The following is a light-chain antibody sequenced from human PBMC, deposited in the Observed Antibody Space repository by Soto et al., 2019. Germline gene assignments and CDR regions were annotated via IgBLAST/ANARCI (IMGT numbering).Light chain of an antibody. CDR2: EVV. CDR1: KNDIGVYDF. Sequence: QSLLTQPPSASLSPGQSVTISCTGTKNDIGVYDFVSWYQHHPGKAPRLIIYEVVQRPSGVPDRFSGSKSGNTASLTVSGLQAADEADYFCKSYAGSNTYVFGSGTKVTVL. J-gene: IGLJ1*01. CDR3: KSYAGSNTYV. V-gene: IGLV2-8*01.